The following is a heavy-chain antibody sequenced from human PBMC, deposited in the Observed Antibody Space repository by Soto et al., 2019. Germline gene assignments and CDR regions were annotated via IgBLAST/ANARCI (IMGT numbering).Heavy chain of an antibody. CDR1: GDSVSSNSAA. V-gene: IGHV6-1*01. Sequence: SQTLSLTGAISGDSVSSNSAAWNWIRQSPSRGPEWLGRTYYRSKWYNDYAVSVKSRITINPDTSKNQFSLQLNSVTPEDTAVYYCARDGGFEDYYYCGMDVWGQRSTLTFPS. CDR2: TYYRSKWYN. D-gene: IGHD3-10*01. CDR3: ARDGGFEDYYYCGMDV. J-gene: IGHJ6*02.